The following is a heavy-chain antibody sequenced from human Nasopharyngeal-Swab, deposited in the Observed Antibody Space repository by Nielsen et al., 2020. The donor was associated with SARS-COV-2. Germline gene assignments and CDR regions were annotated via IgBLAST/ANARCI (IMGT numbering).Heavy chain of an antibody. Sequence: SETLSLTCTVSGGSVSSYYWSWIRQPPGKGLEWIGFIYYSGSTNYNPSLESRVTISVDTSKNQFSLKLSSVTAADTAVYYCPYGANRYQFDYWGQGTLVTVSP. D-gene: IGHD4/OR15-4a*01. CDR3: PYGANRYQFDY. CDR1: GGSVSSYY. CDR2: IYYSGST. J-gene: IGHJ4*02. V-gene: IGHV4-59*02.